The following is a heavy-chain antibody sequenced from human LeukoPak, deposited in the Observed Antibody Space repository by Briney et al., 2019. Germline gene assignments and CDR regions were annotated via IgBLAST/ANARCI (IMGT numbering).Heavy chain of an antibody. CDR1: GFTFSSYW. CDR2: INTDGSST. V-gene: IGHV3-74*01. Sequence: GGSLRLSCAASGFTFSSYWMHWVRQAPGQGLVWVSRINTDGSSTSYADSVKGRFTISRDNAKNTLYLQMNSLRAEDTAVYYCARDGTYYDFWSGLDYWGQGTLVTVSS. J-gene: IGHJ4*02. CDR3: ARDGTYYDFWSGLDY. D-gene: IGHD3-3*01.